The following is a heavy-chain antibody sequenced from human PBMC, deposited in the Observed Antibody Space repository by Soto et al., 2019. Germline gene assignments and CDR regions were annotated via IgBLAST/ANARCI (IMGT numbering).Heavy chain of an antibody. Sequence: LRLSCAASGFTFSSYAMHWVRQAPGKGLEWVAVISYDGSNKYYADSVKGRFTISRDNSKNTLYLQMNSLRAEDTAVYYCARDGDTAMVIFSLYYYYGMDVWGQGTTVTVSS. D-gene: IGHD5-18*01. J-gene: IGHJ6*02. V-gene: IGHV3-30-3*01. CDR2: ISYDGSNK. CDR3: ARDGDTAMVIFSLYYYYGMDV. CDR1: GFTFSSYA.